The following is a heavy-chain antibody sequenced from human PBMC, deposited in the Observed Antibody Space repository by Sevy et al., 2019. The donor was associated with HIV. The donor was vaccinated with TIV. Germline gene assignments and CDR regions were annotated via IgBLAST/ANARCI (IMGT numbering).Heavy chain of an antibody. CDR1: GFTLSSYW. CDR3: ARARAYYYDNSGYSFDY. Sequence: GGSLRLSCAASGFTLSSYWMSWVRQAPGKGLEWVANIKQDGSEKYYVDSVKGRFTISRDNAKKSLYLQMNSLRVEDTAAYYCARARAYYYDNSGYSFDYWCQGTLVTVSS. V-gene: IGHV3-7*01. CDR2: IKQDGSEK. D-gene: IGHD3-22*01. J-gene: IGHJ4*02.